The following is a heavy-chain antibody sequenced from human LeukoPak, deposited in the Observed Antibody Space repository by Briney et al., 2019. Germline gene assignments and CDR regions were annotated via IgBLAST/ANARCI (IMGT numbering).Heavy chain of an antibody. CDR3: ARTAYCSGGSCYPWVYFDL. CDR1: GGSISSGDYY. CDR2: IYHSGST. J-gene: IGHJ2*01. V-gene: IGHV4-39*07. D-gene: IGHD2-15*01. Sequence: PSETLSLTCTVSGGSISSGDYYWSWIRQPPGKGLVGSGEIYHSGSTNYNPSLKSRVTISVAKSTNQFSLTLSSVTAADTAVYYCARTAYCSGGSCYPWVYFDLWGRGTLVTVSS.